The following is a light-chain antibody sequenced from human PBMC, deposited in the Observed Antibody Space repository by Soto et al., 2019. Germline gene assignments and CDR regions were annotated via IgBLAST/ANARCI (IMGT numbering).Light chain of an antibody. CDR1: QSGSNNY. V-gene: IGKV3-20*01. CDR2: GTS. J-gene: IGKJ2*01. Sequence: EIVLTQSPGTLSLSPGETATLTCRTSQSGSNNYLAWHQQKPGQAPRLLIYGTSNRATGIPDRFSGSGCGTDFTLTISRLEPEDLSVYHFRQYGSSRYTFGQGTKLEFK. CDR3: RQYGSSRYT.